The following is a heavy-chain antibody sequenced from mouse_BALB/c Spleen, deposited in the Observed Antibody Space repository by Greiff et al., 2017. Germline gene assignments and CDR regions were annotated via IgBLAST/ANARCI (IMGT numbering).Heavy chain of an antibody. D-gene: IGHD2-14*01. J-gene: IGHJ4*01. Sequence: QVQLKQSGPGLVAPSQSLSITCTVSGFSLTSYDISWIRQPPGKGLEWLGVIWTGGGTNYNSAFMSRLSISKDNSKSQVFLKMNSLQTDDTAIYYCVRDKVRDAMDYWGQGTSVTVSS. CDR2: IWTGGGT. CDR3: VRDKVRDAMDY. CDR1: GFSLTSYD. V-gene: IGHV2-9-2*01.